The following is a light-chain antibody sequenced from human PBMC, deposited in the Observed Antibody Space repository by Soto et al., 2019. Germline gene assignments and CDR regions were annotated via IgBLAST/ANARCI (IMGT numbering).Light chain of an antibody. J-gene: IGKJ1*01. V-gene: IGKV3-20*01. CDR1: QSVSSSS. CDR3: QHSDSSRVG. CDR2: GTS. Sequence: EIVLTQSPGTLSLSPGERATLSCRASQSVSSSSLAWYQQKPGQAPRLLIYGTSSRDTGIPDRFSGSRSGTDFTLTISRLEPEDFAVYYCQHSDSSRVGVGQGTKVEIK.